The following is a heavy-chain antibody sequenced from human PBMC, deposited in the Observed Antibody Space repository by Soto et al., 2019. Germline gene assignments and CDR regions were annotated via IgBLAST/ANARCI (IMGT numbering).Heavy chain of an antibody. CDR3: ARQGEDCSGGSCYGYEWFDP. CDR1: GGSISSYY. J-gene: IGHJ5*02. D-gene: IGHD2-15*01. Sequence: PSETMSLTCTVSGGSISSYYWSWIRQPPGKGLEWIGYIYYSGSTNYNPSLKSRVTISVDTSKNQFSLKLSSVTAADTAVYYCARQGEDCSGGSCYGYEWFDPWGQGTLVTVSS. V-gene: IGHV4-59*08. CDR2: IYYSGST.